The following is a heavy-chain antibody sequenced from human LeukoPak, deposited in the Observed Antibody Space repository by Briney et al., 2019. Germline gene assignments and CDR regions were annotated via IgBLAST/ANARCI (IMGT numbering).Heavy chain of an antibody. V-gene: IGHV3-21*01. D-gene: IGHD6-13*01. CDR1: GFTFFNYS. CDR2: ISCSSDFI. Sequence: GGSLRLSCAASGFTFFNYSMNWVRQAPGKGLEWVSSISCSSDFIYYADSLKGRFTISRDNAKNSLYLQMNSLRAEDTAVYYCARDLGGGSSSFFDYWGQGTLVTVSS. J-gene: IGHJ4*02. CDR3: ARDLGGGSSSFFDY.